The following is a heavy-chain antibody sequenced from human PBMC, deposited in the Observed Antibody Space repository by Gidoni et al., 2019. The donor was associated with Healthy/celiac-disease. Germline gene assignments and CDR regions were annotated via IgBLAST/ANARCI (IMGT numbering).Heavy chain of an antibody. Sequence: QVQLVESGGGVVQPGRSLRLSCAASGFTLSSYGMHWVRQAPGKGLEWVAVIWYDGSNKYYADSVKGRFTISRDNSKNTLYLQMNSLRAEDTAVYYCASLAAAGTKPSRILDAFDIWGQGTMVTVSS. V-gene: IGHV3-33*01. J-gene: IGHJ3*02. CDR1: GFTLSSYG. CDR2: IWYDGSNK. D-gene: IGHD6-13*01. CDR3: ASLAAAGTKPSRILDAFDI.